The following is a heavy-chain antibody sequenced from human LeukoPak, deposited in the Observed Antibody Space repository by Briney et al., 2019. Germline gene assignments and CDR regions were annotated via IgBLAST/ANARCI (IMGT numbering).Heavy chain of an antibody. CDR2: IYYSGST. Sequence: SETLSLTCTVPGGSISSSSYYWGWIRQPPGKGLEWIGNIYYSGSTYYNPSLASRVTISVDTSKNQFSLKLSSVTAADTAVYYCARGDGGSYYYYYYMDVWGKGTTVTVSS. D-gene: IGHD1-26*01. CDR3: ARGDGGSYYYYYYMDV. J-gene: IGHJ6*03. V-gene: IGHV4-39*07. CDR1: GGSISSSSYY.